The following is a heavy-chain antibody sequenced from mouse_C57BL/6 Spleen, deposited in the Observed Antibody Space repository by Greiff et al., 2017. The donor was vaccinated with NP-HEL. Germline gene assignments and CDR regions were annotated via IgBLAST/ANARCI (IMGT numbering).Heavy chain of an antibody. V-gene: IGHV2-9-1*01. D-gene: IGHD2-2*01. CDR2: IWTGGGT. J-gene: IGHJ4*01. CDR3: ARRGYGYDGLYYYAMDY. CDR1: GFSLTSYA. Sequence: QVQLKESGPGLVAPSQSLSITCTVSGFSLTSYAISWVRQPPGKGLEWLGVIWTGGGTNYNSALKSRLSLSKDNSKSQVFLKMNSLQTDDTARYYCARRGYGYDGLYYYAMDYWGQGTSVTVSS.